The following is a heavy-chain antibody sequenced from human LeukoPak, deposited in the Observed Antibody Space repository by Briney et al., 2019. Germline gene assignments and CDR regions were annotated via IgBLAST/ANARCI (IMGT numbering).Heavy chain of an antibody. CDR2: AYYSGST. CDR1: GGSISSYH. Sequence: SETLSLTCTVSGGSISSYHWSWIRQPPGKGLEWIGYAYYSGSTSYNPSLKSRVTISVDTSKNQFSLKLSSVTAADTAMYYCARLGWTSSGGSWYLDYWGQGTLVTVSS. CDR3: ARLGWTSSGGSWYLDY. V-gene: IGHV4-59*01. J-gene: IGHJ4*02. D-gene: IGHD2-15*01.